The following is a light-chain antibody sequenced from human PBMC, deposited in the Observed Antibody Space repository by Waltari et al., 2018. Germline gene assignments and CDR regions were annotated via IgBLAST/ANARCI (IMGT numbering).Light chain of an antibody. CDR2: RSY. J-gene: IGLJ3*02. CDR1: SRNTGANS. Sequence: QSVLTQSPSASGTPRQRVTISRSGSSRNTGANSVYWYPQFPGTAPRLLIYRSYQRPSGVPDRFSGSKSGTSASLAISGLRSEDEADYYCATWDDSLNAWVFGGGTRLTAL. V-gene: IGLV1-47*01. CDR3: ATWDDSLNAWV.